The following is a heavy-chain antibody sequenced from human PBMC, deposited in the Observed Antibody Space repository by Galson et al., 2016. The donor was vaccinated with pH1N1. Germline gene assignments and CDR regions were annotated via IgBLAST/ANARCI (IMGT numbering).Heavy chain of an antibody. CDR2: ISWNSGSI. CDR3: PKDITHSTVTRTAGFGP. CDR1: GFTFDDYA. D-gene: IGHD4-17*01. J-gene: IGHJ5*02. V-gene: IGHV3-9*01. Sequence: SLRLSCAASGFTFDDYAMYWVRQAPGKGLEWVSGISWNSGSIGYADSVKGRFTISRDNAKNSLYLQMNSLRAEDTALYYCPKDITHSTVTRTAGFGPWGQGTLVTVSS.